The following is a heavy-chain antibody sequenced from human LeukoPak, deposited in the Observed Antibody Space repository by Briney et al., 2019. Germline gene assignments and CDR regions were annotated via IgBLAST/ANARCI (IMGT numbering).Heavy chain of an antibody. CDR3: ARRSSRQWFKYYFDY. CDR1: GGSISSYY. CDR2: IYYSGST. V-gene: IGHV4-39*01. J-gene: IGHJ4*02. D-gene: IGHD3-22*01. Sequence: SETLSLTCTVSGGSISSYYWGWIRQPPGKGLEWIGSIYYSGSTYYNPSLKSRVTISVDTSKNQFSLRLSSVTAADTAVYYCARRSSRQWFKYYFDYWGQGTLVTVSS.